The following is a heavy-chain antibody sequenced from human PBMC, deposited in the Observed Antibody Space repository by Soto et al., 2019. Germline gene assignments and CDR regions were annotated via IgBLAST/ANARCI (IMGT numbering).Heavy chain of an antibody. V-gene: IGHV4-34*01. J-gene: IGHJ4*02. D-gene: IGHD1-26*01. CDR2: IHCGEST. Sequence: SETLSLTCSVSGGPLRGYFWSWIRHRQRRGLEWLGEIHCGESTNYRTSLKSRGTISADASNSQFSLKMTSVTAANTAAYHCAGGSDSAWELFWVCGQGTPVTVSS. CDR1: GGPLRGYF. CDR3: AGGSDSAWELFWV.